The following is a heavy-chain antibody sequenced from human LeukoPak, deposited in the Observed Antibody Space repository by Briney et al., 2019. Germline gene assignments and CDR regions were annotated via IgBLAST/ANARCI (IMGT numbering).Heavy chain of an antibody. CDR2: ISGSGGRT. J-gene: IGHJ4*02. D-gene: IGHD1-1*01. CDR3: VRDTTIGLDY. V-gene: IGHV3-23*01. Sequence: GGSLRLSCAASGFTFSNYAMSWVRQAPGKGLEWVSGISGSGGRTYYADSVKGRFTISRDNSKNTVCLQMNSLRTEDTAVYYCVRDTTIGLDYWGQGTLVTVSS. CDR1: GFTFSNYA.